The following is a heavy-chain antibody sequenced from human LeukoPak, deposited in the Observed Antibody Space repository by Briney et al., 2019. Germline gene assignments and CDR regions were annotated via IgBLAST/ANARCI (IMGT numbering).Heavy chain of an antibody. D-gene: IGHD2-15*01. CDR3: ARGVHSLDY. CDR1: AGSISSYY. Sequence: SETLSLTCTVSAGSISSYYWSWIRQPPGKGLEWIGYIYYSGGTNYNPSLKSRVSISVDTSKNQFALKLSSVTAADTAVYYCARGVHSLDYWGRGTLVTVSS. J-gene: IGHJ4*02. CDR2: IYYSGGT. V-gene: IGHV4-59*01.